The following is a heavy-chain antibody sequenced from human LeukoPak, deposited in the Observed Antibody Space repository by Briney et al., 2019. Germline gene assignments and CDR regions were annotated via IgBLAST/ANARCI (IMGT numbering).Heavy chain of an antibody. CDR2: INPNSGGT. V-gene: IGHV1-2*02. J-gene: IGHJ4*02. CDR3: ARDMGVGAMVRGVIMAYYCFDY. Sequence: ASVKVSCKASGYTFTGYYMHWVRQAPGQGLEWMGWINPNSGGTNYAQKFQGRVTMTRDTSISTAYMELSRLRSDDTAVYYCARDMGVGAMVRGVIMAYYCFDYWGQGTLVTVSS. D-gene: IGHD3-10*01. CDR1: GYTFTGYY.